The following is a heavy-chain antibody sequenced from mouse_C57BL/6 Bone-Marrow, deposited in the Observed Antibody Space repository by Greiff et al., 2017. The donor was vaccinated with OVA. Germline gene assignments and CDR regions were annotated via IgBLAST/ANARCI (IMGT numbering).Heavy chain of an antibody. CDR1: GFTFSSYG. J-gene: IGHJ2*01. D-gene: IGHD2-3*01. V-gene: IGHV5-6*02. CDR2: ISSGGSYT. CDR3: ARHGGYYAFDY. Sequence: DVKLVESGGDLVKPGGSLKLSCAASGFTFSSYGMSWVRQTPDKRLEWVATISSGGSYTYYPDSVKGRFTIYRDNAKNTLYLQMSSLKSEDTAMYYCARHGGYYAFDYWGQGTTLTVSS.